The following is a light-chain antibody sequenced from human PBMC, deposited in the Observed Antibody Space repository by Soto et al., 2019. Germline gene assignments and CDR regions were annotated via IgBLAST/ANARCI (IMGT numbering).Light chain of an antibody. Sequence: SYELTQPPSVSVSPGQTASITCSGDKLGEKYVSWHQKKPGQSPVAVIYQDTKRPSGIPDRFSGSNSGNTATLTISGTQAMDEADYYCQAWDRNTMLFGGGTKLTVL. CDR3: QAWDRNTML. CDR1: KLGEKY. J-gene: IGLJ2*01. V-gene: IGLV3-1*01. CDR2: QDT.